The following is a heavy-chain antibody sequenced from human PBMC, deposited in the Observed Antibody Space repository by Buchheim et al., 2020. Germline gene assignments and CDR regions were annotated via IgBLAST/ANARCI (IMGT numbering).Heavy chain of an antibody. Sequence: HVQLQESGPGLVKPSETLSLTCTVSGGSISSYYWTWIRQPPGKGLEWIGYIYYSGTTSYNPSLKSRVTISIDTSKNQFSLKLSSVTAADTAVYYCARVAMITFGGYYFDYWGQGTL. CDR2: IYYSGTT. CDR3: ARVAMITFGGYYFDY. D-gene: IGHD3-16*01. V-gene: IGHV4-59*01. CDR1: GGSISSYY. J-gene: IGHJ4*02.